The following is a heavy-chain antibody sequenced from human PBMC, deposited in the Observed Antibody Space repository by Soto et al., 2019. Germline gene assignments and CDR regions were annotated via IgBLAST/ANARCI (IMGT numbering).Heavy chain of an antibody. V-gene: IGHV3-23*01. CDR1: GFTFSSYA. Sequence: EVQLLESGGGLVQPGGSLRLSCAASGFTFSSYAMSWVRQAPGKGLEWVSVIRSSGDRTYYADSVKGRFTISRDNSKNTLYMQINSLRAVDTAVYYCAKQQGPGPPYYYAMDVWGQGTTVTVSS. CDR2: IRSSGDRT. J-gene: IGHJ6*02. CDR3: AKQQGPGPPYYYAMDV.